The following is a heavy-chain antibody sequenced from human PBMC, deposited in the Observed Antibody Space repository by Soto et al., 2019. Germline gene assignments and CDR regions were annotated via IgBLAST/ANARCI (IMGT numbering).Heavy chain of an antibody. V-gene: IGHV3-48*01. CDR1: GFTFSSYS. Sequence: EVQLVESGGGLVQPGGSLRLSCAASGFTFSSYSMNWVRPAPGKGLEWVSYISSSSSTIYYADSVKGRFTISRDNAKNSLDLQMTSLRAEDTAVYYCARDLNLGSFDYWGQGTLVTVSS. CDR2: ISSSSSTI. CDR3: ARDLNLGSFDY. J-gene: IGHJ4*02.